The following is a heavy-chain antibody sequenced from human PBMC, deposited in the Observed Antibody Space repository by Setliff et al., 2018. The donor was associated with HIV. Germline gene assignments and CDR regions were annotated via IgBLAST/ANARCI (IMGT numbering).Heavy chain of an antibody. CDR2: IKSKTDGGTS. V-gene: IGHV3-15*07. Sequence: PGGSLRLSCAASGFTFSNAWMNWVRQAPGKGLEWVGRIKSKTDGGTSDYAAPVKGRFTISRDDSKTTLYLQMSSLKTEDTAVYYCARDGSHWYMDVWGKGTTVTVSS. D-gene: IGHD1-26*01. CDR3: ARDGSHWYMDV. CDR1: GFTFSNAW. J-gene: IGHJ6*03.